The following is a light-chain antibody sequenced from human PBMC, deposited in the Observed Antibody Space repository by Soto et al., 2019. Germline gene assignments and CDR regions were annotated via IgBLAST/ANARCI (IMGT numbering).Light chain of an antibody. V-gene: IGLV1-40*01. CDR1: SSNLGAGYD. CDR2: SDD. CDR3: ASWEDSLNGWV. J-gene: IGLJ3*02. Sequence: QAVVTQPPSVSGAPGQRVTLSCTGNSSNLGAGYDVHWYQQLPGTAPKVLIYSDDQRPSGVPDRFSGSRSGSSASLAISGLQSGDEADYYCASWEDSLNGWVIGGGTKLTVL.